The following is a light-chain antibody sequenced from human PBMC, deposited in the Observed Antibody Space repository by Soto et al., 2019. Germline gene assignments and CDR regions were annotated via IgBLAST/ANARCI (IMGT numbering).Light chain of an antibody. J-gene: IGKJ1*01. CDR1: QGISDS. CDR3: QKYTSPPST. Sequence: DIQLTQSPSSLSANVGDRITITCRASQGISDSVAWYQQQPGRVPKLLIYAASTLQSGVPPRFSGSGSGTDFTLTISSLQPEYVATYYCQKYTSPPSTFGPGT. V-gene: IGKV1-27*01. CDR2: AAS.